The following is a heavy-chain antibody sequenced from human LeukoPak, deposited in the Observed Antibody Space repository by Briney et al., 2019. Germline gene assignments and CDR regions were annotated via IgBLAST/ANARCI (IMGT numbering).Heavy chain of an antibody. CDR3: TRGPTRIGVAGTWPLDY. CDR2: ISSGSAYI. Sequence: GGSLRLSCAASGFMFSDYSMKRVRQAPGKGPEWVSSISSGSAYIYYADSLKGRFTISRDNAKNSLYLQMNSLRAEDTAVYYCTRGPTRIGVAGTWPLDYWGQGTLVTVSS. CDR1: GFMFSDYS. J-gene: IGHJ4*02. D-gene: IGHD6-19*01. V-gene: IGHV3-21*01.